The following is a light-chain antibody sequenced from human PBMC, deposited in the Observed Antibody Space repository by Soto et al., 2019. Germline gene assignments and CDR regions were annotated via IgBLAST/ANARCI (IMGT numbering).Light chain of an antibody. CDR3: QQFNSYPRT. J-gene: IGKJ1*01. CDR2: DAS. V-gene: IGKV1-13*02. Sequence: AIQLTQSPSSLSASVGDRVTITCRASQGISSALAWYQQKPGKAPKLLIYDASSLESGVPARFSGSGSGTDFTLTISSLQPEYFATYYCQQFNSYPRTFGQGTKVEIK. CDR1: QGISSA.